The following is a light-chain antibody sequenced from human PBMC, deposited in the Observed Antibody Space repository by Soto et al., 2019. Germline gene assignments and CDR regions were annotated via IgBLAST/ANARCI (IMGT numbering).Light chain of an antibody. CDR3: ASYTRTTTLV. Sequence: QSALTPPASVSGSPGQSITISCTGTISDIGGYNFISWYQHHPGKAPKLVISDVNNRPSGISYLFSGSKSGNTASLTISGLQAEDEADYYCASYTRTTTLVFGGGTKRTV. CDR1: ISDIGGYNF. CDR2: DVN. J-gene: IGLJ2*01. V-gene: IGLV2-14*01.